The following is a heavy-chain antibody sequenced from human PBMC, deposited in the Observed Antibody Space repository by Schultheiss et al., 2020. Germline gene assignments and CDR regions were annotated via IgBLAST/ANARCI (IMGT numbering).Heavy chain of an antibody. V-gene: IGHV3-23*01. CDR1: GFTFSSYA. J-gene: IGHJ4*02. D-gene: IGHD5-24*01. CDR2: ISGSGGST. Sequence: GGSLRLSCAASGFTFSSYAMSWVRQAPGKGLEWVSAISGSGGSTYYADSVKGRFTISRDNSKNTLYLQMNSLRVDDTAVYYCAKDRWLQIEDTRPLDYWGQGTLVTVSS. CDR3: AKDRWLQIEDTRPLDY.